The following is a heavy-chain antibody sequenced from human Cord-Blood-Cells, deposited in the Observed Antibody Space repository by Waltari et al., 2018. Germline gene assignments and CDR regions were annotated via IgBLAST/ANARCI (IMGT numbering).Heavy chain of an antibody. V-gene: IGHV3-48*02. CDR2: ISSSSSTI. D-gene: IGHD6-13*01. J-gene: IGHJ4*02. CDR1: GFTFSSYS. CDR3: ASPGIAAAGPYFDY. Sequence: EVQLVESGGGLVQPGGSLRLSCAASGFTFSSYSMNWFRQAPGKGLERVSYISSSSSTIYYADSVKGRFTIARDNAKNSLYLQMNSLRDEDTAVYYCASPGIAAAGPYFDYWGQGTLVTVSS.